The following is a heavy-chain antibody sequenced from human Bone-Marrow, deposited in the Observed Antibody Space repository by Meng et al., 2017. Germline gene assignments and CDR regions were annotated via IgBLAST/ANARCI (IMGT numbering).Heavy chain of an antibody. CDR2: IYYSGST. Sequence: SCTVSGGSISSSSYYWGWIRQPPGKGLEWIGSIYYSGSTYYNPSLKSRVTISVDTSKNQFSLKLSSVTAADTAVYYCARESGSLLPADRLFDYWGQGTLVTVSS. CDR1: GGSISSSSYY. D-gene: IGHD3-22*01. CDR3: ARESGSLLPADRLFDY. V-gene: IGHV4-39*07. J-gene: IGHJ4*02.